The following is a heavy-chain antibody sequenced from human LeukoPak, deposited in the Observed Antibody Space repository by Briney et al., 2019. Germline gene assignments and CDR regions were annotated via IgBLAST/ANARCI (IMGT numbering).Heavy chain of an antibody. CDR2: IGIAGDT. CDR3: AREPGGSGWSELDY. CDR1: GFTFSNYD. Sequence: GGSLRLSCAASGFTFSNYDMHWVRQGTGKGLEWVSGIGIAGDTYYSGSVKGRFTMSRDNARNSLYLQMNSLRAEDTAVYYSAREPGGSGWSELDYWGQGTLVTVS. J-gene: IGHJ4*02. V-gene: IGHV3-13*01. D-gene: IGHD6-19*01.